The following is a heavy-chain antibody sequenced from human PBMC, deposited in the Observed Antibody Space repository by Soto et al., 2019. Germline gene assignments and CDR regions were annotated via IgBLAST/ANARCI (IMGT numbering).Heavy chain of an antibody. D-gene: IGHD3-10*01. CDR1: GGSISSSSYY. Sequence: QLQLQESGPGLVKPSETLSLTCTVSGGSISSSSYYWGWIRQPPGKGLEWIGSIYYSGSTYYNPSLKSRVTLSVDTSKNQFSLKLSSVTAADTAVYYCASITMVRGVPHYFDYWGQGTLVTVSS. CDR3: ASITMVRGVPHYFDY. V-gene: IGHV4-39*01. J-gene: IGHJ4*02. CDR2: IYYSGST.